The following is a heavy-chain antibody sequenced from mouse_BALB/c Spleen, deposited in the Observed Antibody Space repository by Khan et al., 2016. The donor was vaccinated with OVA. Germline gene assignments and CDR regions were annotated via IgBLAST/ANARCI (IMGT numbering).Heavy chain of an antibody. D-gene: IGHD2-2*01. CDR2: INPDSSTI. V-gene: IGHV4-1*02. CDR3: ARGLRRYYYAMDY. Sequence: EVKLLESGGGLVQPGGSLKLSCAASGFDFSRYWMSWVRQAPGKGLEWIGEINPDSSTINYTPSLKDKFLISRDNAKNTLYLQMSKVRSEDTALYYCARGLRRYYYAMDYGGQGTSVTVSS. CDR1: GFDFSRYW. J-gene: IGHJ4*01.